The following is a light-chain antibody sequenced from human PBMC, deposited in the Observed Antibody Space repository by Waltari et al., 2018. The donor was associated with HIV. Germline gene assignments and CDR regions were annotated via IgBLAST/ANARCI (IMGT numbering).Light chain of an antibody. Sequence: EIVMTPSPATLSVSPGERATLSCRASQSVSTNLAWYQQKPGQAPRLLIYGASTRATGLPARFSGSGSGTEFSLTISSLQSEDFAVYYCQQYNNWPPNTFGGGTKVEIK. CDR1: QSVSTN. J-gene: IGKJ4*01. CDR3: QQYNNWPPNT. V-gene: IGKV3-15*01. CDR2: GAS.